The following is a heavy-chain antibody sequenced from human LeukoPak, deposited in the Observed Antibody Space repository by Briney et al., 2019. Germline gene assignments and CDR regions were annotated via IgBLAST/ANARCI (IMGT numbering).Heavy chain of an antibody. D-gene: IGHD2-21*02. CDR1: GYSFTSYW. CDR3: ARRAYCGGDCYSPFDY. CDR2: IYPGDSDT. Sequence: GESLKISCKGSGYSFTSYWIGWVRQMPGKGLEWMGIIYPGDSDTRYRPSFQGQVTISADKSISTAYLQWSSLKASDTAMYYCARRAYCGGDCYSPFDYWGQGTLVTVSS. J-gene: IGHJ4*02. V-gene: IGHV5-51*01.